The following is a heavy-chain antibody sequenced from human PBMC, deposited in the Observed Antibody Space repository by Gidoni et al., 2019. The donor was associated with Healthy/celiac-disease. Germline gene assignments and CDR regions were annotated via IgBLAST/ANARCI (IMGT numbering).Heavy chain of an antibody. J-gene: IGHJ1*01. CDR1: GFTFSSYA. CDR3: AKGSMIGDAEYFQH. V-gene: IGHV3-23*01. D-gene: IGHD3-22*01. CDR2: ISGSCGST. Sequence: EVPLLESGGGLVQPGGSLRLACAASGFTFSSYAMSWVRQAPWQGLEWVSAISGSCGSTYYADSVKGRFTISRDNSKNTLYLQMNSLRAEDTAVYYCAKGSMIGDAEYFQHWGQGTLVTVSS.